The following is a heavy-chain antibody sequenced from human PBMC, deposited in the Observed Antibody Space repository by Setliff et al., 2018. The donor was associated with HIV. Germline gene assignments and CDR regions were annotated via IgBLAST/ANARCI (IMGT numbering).Heavy chain of an antibody. CDR2: IYTSGST. J-gene: IGHJ3*02. V-gene: IGHV4-61*09. CDR3: ARAPYYDFWSGYFSLTNLHVFDI. D-gene: IGHD3-3*01. Sequence: SETLSLTCTVSGGSINSGSYYWSWIRQPAGKGLEWIGHIYTSGSTNYNPSLKSRVTISVDTSKNQFSLKLTSVTAADTAVYYCARAPYYDFWSGYFSLTNLHVFDIWGQGTVVTVSS. CDR1: GGSINSGSYY.